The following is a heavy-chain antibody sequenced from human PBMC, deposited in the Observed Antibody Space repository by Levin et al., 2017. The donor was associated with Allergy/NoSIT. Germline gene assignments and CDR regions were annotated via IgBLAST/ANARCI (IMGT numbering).Heavy chain of an antibody. CDR2: ISSSSSYI. J-gene: IGHJ5*02. CDR1: GFTFSSYS. D-gene: IGHD4-17*01. V-gene: IGHV3-21*01. CDR3: AREPSTVTHNWFDP. Sequence: SCAASGFTFSSYSMNWVRQAPGKGLEWVSSISSSSSYIYYADSVKGRFTISRDNAKNSLYLQMNSLRAEDTAVYYCAREPSTVTHNWFDPWGQGTLVTVSS.